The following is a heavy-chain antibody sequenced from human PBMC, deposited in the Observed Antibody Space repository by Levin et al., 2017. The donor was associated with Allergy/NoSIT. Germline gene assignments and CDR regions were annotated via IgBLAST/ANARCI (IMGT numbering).Heavy chain of an antibody. CDR2: ITGDGDDT. Sequence: GESLKISCAASGFTFSNRAMSWVRQAAGKGLEWVSGITGDGDDTHYADSVKGRFTISRDNSKNTLFLQMNNLRADDTATYFCAKGKTIFGVGRLDYWGRGTPVTVSS. J-gene: IGHJ4*02. CDR1: GFTFSNRA. D-gene: IGHD3-3*01. CDR3: AKGKTIFGVGRLDY. V-gene: IGHV3-23*01.